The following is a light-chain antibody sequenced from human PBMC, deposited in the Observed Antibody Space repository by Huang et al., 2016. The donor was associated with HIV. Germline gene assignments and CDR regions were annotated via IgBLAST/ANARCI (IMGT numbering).Light chain of an antibody. Sequence: AIQLTQSPSSLSASVGDRVTITCRAGRDIKRSLAWFLQRPGRAPKFLVFAASFLERGVPSRFSGSGSGTEFTLTINGLQPEDFGTYYCQQVDSYPRTFGQGTNVDVK. J-gene: IGKJ1*01. V-gene: IGKV1-13*02. CDR1: RDIKRS. CDR2: AAS. CDR3: QQVDSYPRT.